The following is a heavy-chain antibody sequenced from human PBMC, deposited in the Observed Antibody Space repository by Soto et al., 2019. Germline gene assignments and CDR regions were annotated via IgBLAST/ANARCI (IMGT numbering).Heavy chain of an antibody. J-gene: IGHJ4*02. D-gene: IGHD2-15*01. V-gene: IGHV4-30-4*01. CDR1: GVSISSGGHY. Sequence: PSETLSLTCTVSGVSISSGGHYWSWIRQTPGKGLEWVGYIQVSGDTFYNPSLEGRVSMSVDTSKDQFSLDLTSVTAADTAVYYCLRDTSWSRPYWGQGTLVTVSS. CDR3: LRDTSWSRPY. CDR2: IQVSGDT.